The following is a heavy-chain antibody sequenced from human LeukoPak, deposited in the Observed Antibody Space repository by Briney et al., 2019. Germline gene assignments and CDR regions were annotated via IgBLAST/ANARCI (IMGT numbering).Heavy chain of an antibody. CDR2: ITTSGTNT. CDR3: ARERTVDDAFDM. CDR1: GFSFSEFY. V-gene: IGHV3-11*04. Sequence: GGSLRLSCAASGFSFSEFYVSWIRQAPGKGLEWLSYITTSGTNTYYADSVKGRFTISRDNAKNSLYLQMNSLRAEDTAVYYCARERTVDDAFDMWGQGTMVTVSS. J-gene: IGHJ3*02. D-gene: IGHD4-23*01.